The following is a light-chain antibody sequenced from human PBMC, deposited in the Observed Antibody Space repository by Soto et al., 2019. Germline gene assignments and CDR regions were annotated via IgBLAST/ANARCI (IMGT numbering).Light chain of an antibody. CDR1: QSVGTY. CDR2: DAS. V-gene: IGKV3-11*01. CDR3: HQRRV. Sequence: EIVLTQSPATPSLSPGERATLSCRASQSVGTYLAWYQQKPGQAPRLLIYDASTRATGIPARFGGSGSGTDFTLTISSLEPEDFAVYYCHQRRVFGPGTRVDIK. J-gene: IGKJ3*01.